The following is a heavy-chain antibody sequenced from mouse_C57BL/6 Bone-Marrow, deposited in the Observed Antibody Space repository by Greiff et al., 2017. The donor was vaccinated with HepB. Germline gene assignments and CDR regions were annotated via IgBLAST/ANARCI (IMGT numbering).Heavy chain of an antibody. CDR2: IWSGGST. Sequence: QVQLQQSGPGLVQPSQCLSISCTASGFSLTSYGVHWVRQSPGKGLERLGVIWSGGSTDHNAAFISSLSISKDNSKCQVFFKMNSLQADDTAIYYCDRNDGDYYGSSPDWYFDVWGTGTTVTVSS. D-gene: IGHD1-1*01. V-gene: IGHV2-2*01. J-gene: IGHJ1*03. CDR1: GFSLTSYG. CDR3: DRNDGDYYGSSPDWYFDV.